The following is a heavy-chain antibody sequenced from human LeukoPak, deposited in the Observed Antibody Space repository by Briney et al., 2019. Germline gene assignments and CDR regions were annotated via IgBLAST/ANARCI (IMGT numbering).Heavy chain of an antibody. CDR2: IYTSGTT. V-gene: IGHV4-4*07. Sequence: PSETLSLTCTVSGGSISNYYWSWIRQPAGKGLEWIGRIYTSGTTNCHPSLKSRVTMSIDTSLNQFSLKLSSVTAADTAVYYRARGGNWSPAYHHFYQHMDVWGKGTTVTVSS. CDR3: ARGGNWSPAYHHFYQHMDV. D-gene: IGHD2-2*01. J-gene: IGHJ6*03. CDR1: GGSISNYY.